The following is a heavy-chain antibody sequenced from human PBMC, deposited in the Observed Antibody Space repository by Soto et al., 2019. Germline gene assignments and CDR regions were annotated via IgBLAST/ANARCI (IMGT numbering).Heavy chain of an antibody. CDR2: IYSGGST. CDR3: ARDRGPDSNYYGSGSYVGVYYYYMDV. Sequence: PAGSLRLSCAASGFTVSSNYMSWVRQAPGKGLEWVSVIYSGGSTYYADSVKGRFTISRDNSKNTLYLQMNSLRAEDTAVYYCARDRGPDSNYYGSGSYVGVYYYYMDVWGKGTTVTVSS. CDR1: GFTVSSNY. D-gene: IGHD3-10*01. V-gene: IGHV3-66*01. J-gene: IGHJ6*03.